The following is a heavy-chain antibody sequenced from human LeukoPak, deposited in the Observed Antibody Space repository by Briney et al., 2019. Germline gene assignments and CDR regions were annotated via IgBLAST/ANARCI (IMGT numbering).Heavy chain of an antibody. CDR1: GGYIITSGHY. CDR2: VYYTGVT. V-gene: IGHV4-39*07. CDR3: ARERSSSGGHNWFDP. J-gene: IGHJ5*02. Sequence: SETLSPTCTVSGGYIITSGHYWGWIRQPPGKGLEWIGSVYYTGVTSTNPFFRSRMSISVDTSKNQFSLNLTSVTAADVAVYYCARERSSSGGHNWFDPWGQGTLVTVSS. D-gene: IGHD4-23*01.